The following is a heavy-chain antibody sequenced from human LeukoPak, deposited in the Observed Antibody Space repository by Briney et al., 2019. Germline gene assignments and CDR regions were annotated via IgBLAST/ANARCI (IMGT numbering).Heavy chain of an antibody. CDR2: ISAYNGNT. CDR3: ARALVIVEDAFDI. D-gene: IGHD3-22*01. CDR1: GYTFTSFG. V-gene: IGHV1-18*01. Sequence: ASVKVSCKASGYTFTSFGFSWVRQAPGQGLEWMGWISAYNGNTNYAQKFQGRVTITADKSTSTAYMELSSLRSEDTAVYYCARALVIVEDAFDIWGQGTMVTVSS. J-gene: IGHJ3*02.